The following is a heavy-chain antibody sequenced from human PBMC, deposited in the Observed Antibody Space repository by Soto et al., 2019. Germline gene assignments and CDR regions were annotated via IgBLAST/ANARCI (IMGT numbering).Heavy chain of an antibody. D-gene: IGHD3-3*01. Sequence: QVQLVESGGGVVQPGRSLRLSCAASGFTFSSYGMHWVRQAPGKGLEWVAVISYDGSNKYYADSVKGRFTISRDNSKNTLYLQMNSLRAEDTAVYYCAKALGYYDFWSGYPPDYWGQGTLVTVSS. CDR3: AKALGYYDFWSGYPPDY. V-gene: IGHV3-30*18. CDR2: ISYDGSNK. CDR1: GFTFSSYG. J-gene: IGHJ4*02.